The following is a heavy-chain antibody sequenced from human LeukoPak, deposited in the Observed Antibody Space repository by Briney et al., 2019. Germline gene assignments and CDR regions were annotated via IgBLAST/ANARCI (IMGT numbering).Heavy chain of an antibody. J-gene: IGHJ6*03. D-gene: IGHD5-18*01. CDR3: ARAMVNMDV. CDR2: ISKGSGYI. V-gene: IGHV3-21*01. Sequence: GGSLRLSCAGSGFTFSNYSFNWVRQAPGKGLEWVSSISKGSGYIYQTDSVKGRFTISRDNAKNSLFLEMNSLRVEDTAVYYCARAMVNMDVWGKGTMVTVSS. CDR1: GFTFSNYS.